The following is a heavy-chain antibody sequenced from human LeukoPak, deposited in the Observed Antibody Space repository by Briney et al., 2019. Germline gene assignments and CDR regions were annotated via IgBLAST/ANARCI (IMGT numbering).Heavy chain of an antibody. D-gene: IGHD1-14*01. Sequence: GGSLRLSCAASGFSFSIYGMHWVRQAPGKGLEWVAVAYGDGNSQYYADSVKGRFTISRDNAKNSLYLQMNSLRAEDTAVYYCARGDGTYYYYAMDVWGQGTTVTVSS. CDR3: ARGDGTYYYYAMDV. CDR1: GFSFSIYG. CDR2: AYGDGNSQ. V-gene: IGHV3-33*01. J-gene: IGHJ6*02.